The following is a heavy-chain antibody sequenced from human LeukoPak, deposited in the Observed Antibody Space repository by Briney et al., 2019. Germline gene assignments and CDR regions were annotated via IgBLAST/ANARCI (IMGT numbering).Heavy chain of an antibody. CDR3: TRSGILTAPYYFAY. CDR1: GFTFSDHY. V-gene: IGHV3-72*01. CDR2: IRNKANSYTT. D-gene: IGHD3-9*01. Sequence: GGSLRLSCAASGFTFSDHYMGWGRQAAGKVQEWVGCIRNKANSYTTEYAEAVIGRLSISRDDSNNSRYLKLKTLKTADTAVYYCTRSGILTAPYYFAYWGQGTLVTAAS. J-gene: IGHJ4*02.